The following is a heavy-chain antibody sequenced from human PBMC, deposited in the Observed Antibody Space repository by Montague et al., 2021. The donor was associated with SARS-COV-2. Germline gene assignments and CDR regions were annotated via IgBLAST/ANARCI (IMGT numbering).Heavy chain of an antibody. J-gene: IGHJ3*02. CDR3: ARGFDYGDYHDAFDI. V-gene: IGHV1-18*04. D-gene: IGHD4-17*01. CDR1: GYTFISYG. CDR2: ISAYNGNT. Sequence: SVKVSCKASGYTFISYGISWVRQASGQGLEWMGWISAYNGNTNYAQKLQGRVTMTTDTSTGTAYMELRSLRSDDTAVYYCARGFDYGDYHDAFDIWGQGTMVTVSS.